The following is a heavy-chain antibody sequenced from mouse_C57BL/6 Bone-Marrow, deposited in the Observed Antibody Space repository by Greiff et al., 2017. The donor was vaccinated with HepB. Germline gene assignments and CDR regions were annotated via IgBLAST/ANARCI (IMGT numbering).Heavy chain of an antibody. Sequence: QVHVKQSGAELAKPGASVTLSCKASGYTFTSYWMHWVKQRPGQGLEWIGYINPSSGYTKYNQKFKDKATLTADKSSSTAYMQLSSLTYEDSAVYYCARISSFDYWGQGTTLTVAS. V-gene: IGHV1-7*01. CDR1: GYTFTSYW. J-gene: IGHJ2*01. CDR3: ARISSFDY. CDR2: INPSSGYT.